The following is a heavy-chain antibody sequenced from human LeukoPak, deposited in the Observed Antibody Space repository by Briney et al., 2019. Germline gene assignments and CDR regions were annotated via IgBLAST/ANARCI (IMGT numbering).Heavy chain of an antibody. D-gene: IGHD3-10*01. CDR2: IRNKPNNYTT. V-gene: IGHV3-72*01. Sequence: GGSLRLSCAASGFTFSDHDMDWVRQAPGKGLEWVGRIRNKPNNYTTEYAASVKGRFTISRDDSKNSLYLQMNSLKTEDTAVYYCGTAGGDWGQGVLVTVSS. J-gene: IGHJ4*02. CDR3: GTAGGD. CDR1: GFTFSDHD.